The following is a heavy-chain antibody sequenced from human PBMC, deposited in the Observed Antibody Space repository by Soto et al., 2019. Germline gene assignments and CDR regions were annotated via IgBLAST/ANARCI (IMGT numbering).Heavy chain of an antibody. CDR1: GGSFSGYY. Sequence: SETLSLTCAVYGGSFSGYYWSWIRQPPGKGLEWIGEINHSGSTNYNPSLKSRVTISVDTSKNQFSLKLSSVTAADTAVYYCTRFRLDVLLLDYTYASQFYFLSWGQAPLVSVSP. J-gene: IGHJ4*02. CDR2: INHSGST. D-gene: IGHD5-18*01. CDR3: TRFRLDVLLLDYTYASQFYFLS. V-gene: IGHV4-34*01.